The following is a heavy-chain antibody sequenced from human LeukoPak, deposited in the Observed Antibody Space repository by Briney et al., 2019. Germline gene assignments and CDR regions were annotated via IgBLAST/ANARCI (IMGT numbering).Heavy chain of an antibody. V-gene: IGHV4-59*08. J-gene: IGHJ6*03. CDR3: ARVAVVVPAAIYYYYYMDV. CDR2: IYYSGST. D-gene: IGHD2-2*01. Sequence: SETLSLTCTVSGGSISSYYWSWIRQPPGKGLEWIGYIYYSGSTNYNPSLKSRVTISVDTSKNQFSLKLSSVTAADTAVYYCARVAVVVPAAIYYYYYMDVWGKGTTVTVSS. CDR1: GGSISSYY.